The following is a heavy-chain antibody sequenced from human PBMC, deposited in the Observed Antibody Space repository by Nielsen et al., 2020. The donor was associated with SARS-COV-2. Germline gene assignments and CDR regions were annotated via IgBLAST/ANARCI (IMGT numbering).Heavy chain of an antibody. V-gene: IGHV3-53*01. CDR3: ARGGYCSSTSCYHDY. Sequence: GESLKISCAASGFTVSSNYMSWVRQAPGKGLEWVSVIYSGGSTYYADSVKGRFTISRDNSKNTLYLQMNSLRAEDTAVYYCARGGYCSSTSCYHDYWGQGTLVTVSS. D-gene: IGHD2-2*01. CDR1: GFTVSSNY. CDR2: IYSGGST. J-gene: IGHJ4*02.